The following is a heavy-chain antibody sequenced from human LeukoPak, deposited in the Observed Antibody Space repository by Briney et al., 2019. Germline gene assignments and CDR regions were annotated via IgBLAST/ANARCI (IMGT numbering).Heavy chain of an antibody. Sequence: GGTLRLSCAASGFTFGSYGMHWVRQAPGKGLEWVAVICDDGNCKYYADSVKGRFTISRDNSNNTLSLQMNNLRAEDTALYYCVAAPGIHYFDYWGQGTLVTVSS. CDR2: ICDDGNCK. CDR1: GFTFGSYG. J-gene: IGHJ4*02. V-gene: IGHV3-33*01. D-gene: IGHD6-13*01. CDR3: VAAPGIHYFDY.